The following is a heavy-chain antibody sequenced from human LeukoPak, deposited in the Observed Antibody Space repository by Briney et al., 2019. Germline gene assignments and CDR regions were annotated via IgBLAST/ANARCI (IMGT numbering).Heavy chain of an antibody. Sequence: ASVKVSCKASGYTFTSYYMHCVRQAPGQGLEWVGIINLSGGSTSYAQKFQGRVTMTRDMSTSTVYMELSSLRSEDTAVYYCARDGIVATIAEGSMDVWGKGTTVTVSS. CDR1: GYTFTSYY. CDR3: ARDGIVATIAEGSMDV. D-gene: IGHD5-12*01. CDR2: INLSGGST. V-gene: IGHV1-46*01. J-gene: IGHJ6*03.